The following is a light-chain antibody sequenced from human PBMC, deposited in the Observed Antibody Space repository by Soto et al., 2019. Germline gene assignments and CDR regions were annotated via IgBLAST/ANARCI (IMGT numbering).Light chain of an antibody. CDR3: QQYGTYLWT. V-gene: IGKV1-9*01. J-gene: IGKJ1*01. CDR2: AAS. CDR1: QGISSY. Sequence: IQLTQSPSSLSASVGDRVTITCRASQGISSYLAWYQQKPGKAPKLLIYAASTLQSGVPSRFSGSGSGTEFSLTISSLQPDDFATYYCQQYGTYLWTFGQGTKVDIK.